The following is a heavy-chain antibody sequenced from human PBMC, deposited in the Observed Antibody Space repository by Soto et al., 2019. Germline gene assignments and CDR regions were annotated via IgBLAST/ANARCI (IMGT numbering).Heavy chain of an antibody. Sequence: SETLSLTCTVSGGSISSSSYYWGWIRQPPGKGLEWIGSIYYSGSTYYNPSLKSRVTISVDTSKNQFSLKLSSVTAADTAVYYCARRDILLVPAYKEEVWFDPWGQGTLVNVSS. V-gene: IGHV4-39*01. D-gene: IGHD2-2*01. CDR2: IYYSGST. J-gene: IGHJ5*02. CDR1: GGSISSSSYY. CDR3: ARRDILLVPAYKEEVWFDP.